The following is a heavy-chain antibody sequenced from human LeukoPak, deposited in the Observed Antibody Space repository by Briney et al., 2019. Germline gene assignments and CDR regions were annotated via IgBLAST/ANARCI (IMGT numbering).Heavy chain of an antibody. J-gene: IGHJ4*02. Sequence: ASVKVSCKASGGTFSRYAISWVRQAPGQGLEWMGRIIPIFGIGDYAQKFQGRVTITADKSTSTAYMELSSLRPEDTAVYYCATPHQKGSGSLDFDYWGQGTLVTVSS. V-gene: IGHV1-69*04. CDR1: GGTFSRYA. CDR3: ATPHQKGSGSLDFDY. CDR2: IIPIFGIG. D-gene: IGHD3-10*01.